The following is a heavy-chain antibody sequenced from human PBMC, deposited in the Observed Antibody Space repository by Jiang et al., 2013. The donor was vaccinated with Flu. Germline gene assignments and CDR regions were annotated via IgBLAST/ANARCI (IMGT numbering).Heavy chain of an antibody. D-gene: IGHD1-26*01. V-gene: IGHV1-69*06. CDR1: GGTFNSYI. CDR2: IIPIFGTA. Sequence: QSGAEVKKPGSSVKVSCKTSGGTFNSYIISWVRQAPGQGLEWMGEIIPIFGTANYAQKFQGRVTITADKSTSTAYMELSSLRSEDTVVYYCASRRTGIVEAHTAFHIWGQGTMVTVSS. CDR3: ASRRTGIVEAHTAFHI. J-gene: IGHJ3*02.